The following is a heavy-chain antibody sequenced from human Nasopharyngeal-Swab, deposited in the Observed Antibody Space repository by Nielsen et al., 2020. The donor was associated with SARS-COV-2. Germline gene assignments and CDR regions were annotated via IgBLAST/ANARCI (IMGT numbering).Heavy chain of an antibody. D-gene: IGHD3-16*02. J-gene: IGHJ6*02. CDR1: GYTFTGYY. CDR2: INPNSGGT. CDR3: AREGLSDYYYGMDV. Sequence: ASVKVSCKASGYTFTGYYMHWVRQAPGQGLEWMGWINPNSGGTNYAQKLQGRVTMTTDTSTSTAYMELRSLRSDDTAVYYCAREGLSDYYYGMDVWGQGTTVTVSS. V-gene: IGHV1-2*02.